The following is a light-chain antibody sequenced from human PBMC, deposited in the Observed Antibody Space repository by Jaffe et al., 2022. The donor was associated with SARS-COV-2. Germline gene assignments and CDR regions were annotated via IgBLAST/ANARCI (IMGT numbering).Light chain of an antibody. CDR2: KAS. CDR3: QQYNGYPLT. Sequence: DIQMTQSPSTLSAFVGDRVTITCRASQSISSWLAWYQQKPGKAPKLLIYKASSLESGVPSRFSGSGSGTEFTLTISSLQPDDFATYHCQQYNGYPLTFGGGTKVEIK. J-gene: IGKJ4*01. CDR1: QSISSW. V-gene: IGKV1-5*03.